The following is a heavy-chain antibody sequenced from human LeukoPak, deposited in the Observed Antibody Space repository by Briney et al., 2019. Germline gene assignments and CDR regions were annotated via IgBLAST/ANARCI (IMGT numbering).Heavy chain of an antibody. Sequence: NPSETLSLTCTVSDDSITIYYWSWIRQPPGKGLEWIGYIDHTGSTNYNPSLKSRVTISRDTSKNHFSLELSSATAADTAVYFCARGPYSYDSSGAFDIWGQGTMVTVSS. CDR2: IDHTGST. D-gene: IGHD3-22*01. CDR3: ARGPYSYDSSGAFDI. CDR1: DDSITIYY. J-gene: IGHJ3*02. V-gene: IGHV4-59*01.